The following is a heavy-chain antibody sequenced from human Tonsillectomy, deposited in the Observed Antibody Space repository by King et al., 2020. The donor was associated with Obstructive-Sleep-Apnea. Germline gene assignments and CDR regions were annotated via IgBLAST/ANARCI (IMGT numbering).Heavy chain of an antibody. CDR3: ARKHANDGFVFDI. Sequence: VQLQESGPGLVKPSETLPLTCTVSSGSISSYYWNWIRQPPGKGLEWIGYIDYSGTTNYNPSLKSRVTISVDTSKNQFSLKLSSVTAADTAVYYCARKHANDGFVFDIWGQGTMVTVSA. J-gene: IGHJ3*02. CDR1: SGSISSYY. V-gene: IGHV4-59*08. CDR2: IDYSGTT. D-gene: IGHD1-1*01.